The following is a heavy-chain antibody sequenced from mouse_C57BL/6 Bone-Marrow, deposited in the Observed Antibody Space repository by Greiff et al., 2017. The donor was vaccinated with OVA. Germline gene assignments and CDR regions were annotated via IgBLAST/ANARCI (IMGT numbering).Heavy chain of an antibody. J-gene: IGHJ2*01. CDR2: IDPNSGGT. Sequence: QVQLQQPGAELVKPGASVKLSCKASGYTFTSYWMHWVKQRPGPGLEWIGRIDPNSGGTKYNEKFKSKATLTVDKPSSTAYMQLSSLTSEDSAVYYCARKGVYYFDYWGQGTTLTVSS. V-gene: IGHV1-72*01. CDR1: GYTFTSYW. CDR3: ARKGVYYFDY.